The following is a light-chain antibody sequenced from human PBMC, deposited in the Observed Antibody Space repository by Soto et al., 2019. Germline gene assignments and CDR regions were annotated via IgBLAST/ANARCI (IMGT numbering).Light chain of an antibody. V-gene: IGKV3-15*01. J-gene: IGKJ1*01. CDR3: QQYNNWPPWT. CDR1: QSVSSN. Sequence: EVVMTQSPATLSVSPGERATLSCRASQSVSSNLAWYQQKPGQAPRLLIYDASTRATGIPARFSGSGSGTDFTLTISSLQSEDFALYYCQQYNNWPPWTFGQGTKVEIK. CDR2: DAS.